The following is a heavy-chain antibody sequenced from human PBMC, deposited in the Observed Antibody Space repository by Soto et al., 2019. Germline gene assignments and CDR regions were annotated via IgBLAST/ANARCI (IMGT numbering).Heavy chain of an antibody. D-gene: IGHD1-26*01. J-gene: IGHJ4*02. V-gene: IGHV1-18*01. Sequence: QVQLVQSGAEVKKPGASVKVSCKASGYTFTSYGISWVRQSPGQGLERMGGISAYNANTKNAQKLQGRVTMTTDTSTSTAYMGLRSVRSDDTAVYYCARDLGAHIVDDWGQGTMVTVSS. CDR3: ARDLGAHIVDD. CDR1: GYTFTSYG. CDR2: ISAYNANT.